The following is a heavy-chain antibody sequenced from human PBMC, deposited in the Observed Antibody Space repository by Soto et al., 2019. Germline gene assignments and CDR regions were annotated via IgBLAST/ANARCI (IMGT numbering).Heavy chain of an antibody. CDR1: GFTFSTYW. J-gene: IGHJ4*02. CDR2: ISTDGSST. Sequence: EVQLVESGGGLVQPGGSLRLSCAATGFTFSTYWMHWVRQGPGKGLVWVSRISTDGSSTTYADSVKGRFTISRDNAKNALYLQMNSLGAEVTAVYYCARAPGSNHPLDYWGQGSLVTVSS. D-gene: IGHD2-2*01. CDR3: ARAPGSNHPLDY. V-gene: IGHV3-74*01.